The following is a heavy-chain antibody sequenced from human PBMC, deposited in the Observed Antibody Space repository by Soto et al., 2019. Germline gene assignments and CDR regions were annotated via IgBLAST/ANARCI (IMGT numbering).Heavy chain of an antibody. J-gene: IGHJ4*02. CDR3: ARAPKVSGSSQTRPDF. Sequence: SETLYLTCSIYSGSFSGYYWSWIRQPPGKGLEWIGEISQSGNTNYSQSLQSRVSISIDTSKKQFSLNLASVSAADPAVYYSARAPKVSGSSQTRPDFWGQGALVTVSS. D-gene: IGHD6-6*01. CDR1: SGSFSGYY. CDR2: ISQSGNT. V-gene: IGHV4-34*01.